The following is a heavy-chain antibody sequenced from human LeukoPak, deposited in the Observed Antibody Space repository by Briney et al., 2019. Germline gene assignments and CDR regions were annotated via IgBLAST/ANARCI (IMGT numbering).Heavy chain of an antibody. Sequence: GRSLRLSCAASGFTFSSYAMHWVRQAPGKGLEWVAVISYDGSNKYYADSVKGRFTISRDNSKNTLYLQMNSLRAEDTAVYYCASFPTNYGMDVWGQGTTVTVSS. V-gene: IGHV3-30*04. J-gene: IGHJ6*02. CDR1: GFTFSSYA. CDR2: ISYDGSNK. CDR3: ASFPTNYGMDV.